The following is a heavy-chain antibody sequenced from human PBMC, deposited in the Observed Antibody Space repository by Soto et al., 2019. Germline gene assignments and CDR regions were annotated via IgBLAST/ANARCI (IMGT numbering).Heavy chain of an antibody. CDR1: GGTFSSYA. V-gene: IGHV1-69*12. D-gene: IGHD3-10*01. J-gene: IGHJ6*02. Sequence: QVQLVQSGAEVKKPGSSVKVSCKASGGTFSSYAISWVRQAPGQGLEWMGGSIPIFGTANYAQKFQGRVTITADESTSTAYMELSSLRSEDTAVYYCARVSGSGSSGLGYGMDVWGQGTTVTGSS. CDR2: SIPIFGTA. CDR3: ARVSGSGSSGLGYGMDV.